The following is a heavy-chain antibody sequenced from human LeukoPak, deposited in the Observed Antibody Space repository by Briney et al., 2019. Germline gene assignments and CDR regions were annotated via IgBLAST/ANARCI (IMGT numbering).Heavy chain of an antibody. Sequence: PSETLSLTCSVSGGSVSSTTYYWGWIRQPPGKGLEWIGSISYGGSTYYNPSLKSRLTISVDTSKKQFSLELSSVTAADTAVYFCARSRYDSGTYALEEWGQGTLVTVSS. CDR1: GGSVSSTTYY. CDR2: ISYGGST. D-gene: IGHD3-10*01. J-gene: IGHJ4*02. CDR3: ARSRYDSGTYALEE. V-gene: IGHV4-39*01.